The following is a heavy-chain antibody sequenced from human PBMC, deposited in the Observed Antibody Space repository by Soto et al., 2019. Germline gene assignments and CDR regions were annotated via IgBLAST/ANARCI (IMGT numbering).Heavy chain of an antibody. V-gene: IGHV1-24*01. CDR1: GYTLTELS. J-gene: IGHJ4*02. Sequence: GASVKVSCKVSGYTLTELSMHWVRQAPGKGLEWMGGFDPEDGETIYAQKFQGRVTMTEDTSTDTAYMELSSLRSEDTAVYYCATIRIGYSSGWLSFDYWGQGTLVTVSS. CDR2: FDPEDGET. D-gene: IGHD6-19*01. CDR3: ATIRIGYSSGWLSFDY.